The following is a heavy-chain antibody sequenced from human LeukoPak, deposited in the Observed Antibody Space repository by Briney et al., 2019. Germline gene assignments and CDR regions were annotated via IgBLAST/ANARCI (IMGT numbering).Heavy chain of an antibody. CDR3: ARRRLGLAAGNWFDP. CDR2: MNPNSGNT. CDR1: GYTFTSYD. V-gene: IGHV1-8*01. J-gene: IGHJ5*02. Sequence: GASVKVSCKASGYTFTSYDINWVRQATGQGLEWMGWMNPNSGNTGYAQKFQGRVTMTRNTSISTANMELSSLRSEDTAVYYCARRRLGLAAGNWFDPWGQGTLVTVSS. D-gene: IGHD6-13*01.